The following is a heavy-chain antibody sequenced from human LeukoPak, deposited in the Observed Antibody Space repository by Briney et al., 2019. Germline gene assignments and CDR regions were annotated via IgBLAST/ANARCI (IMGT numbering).Heavy chain of an antibody. CDR2: IYYSGNT. CDR1: GVSISSYY. CDR3: ARQRGGSAEYFQH. Sequence: SETLSLTCTVSGVSISSYYWSWIRQPPGKRLEWIGYIYYSGNTNYNPSLRSRVTISVDTSKNQFSLKLSSVTAADTAVYYCARQRGGSAEYFQHWGQGTLVTVSS. V-gene: IGHV4-59*08. J-gene: IGHJ1*01. D-gene: IGHD2-15*01.